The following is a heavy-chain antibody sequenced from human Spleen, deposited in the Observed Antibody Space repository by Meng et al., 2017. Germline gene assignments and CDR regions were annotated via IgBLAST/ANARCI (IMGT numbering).Heavy chain of an antibody. J-gene: IGHJ4*02. D-gene: IGHD1-1*01. Sequence: GRLVQVGSGVKKPGASVKVSCKASGYTFTAYDFNWVRRASGQGLEWLGWLNPNSGATGYSQKFQGRISLTRDTSINTAYLELSGLASEDTAVYYCARNKPSTGDFDFWGQGTLVTVSS. CDR1: GYTFTAYD. CDR3: ARNKPSTGDFDF. V-gene: IGHV1-8*01. CDR2: LNPNSGAT.